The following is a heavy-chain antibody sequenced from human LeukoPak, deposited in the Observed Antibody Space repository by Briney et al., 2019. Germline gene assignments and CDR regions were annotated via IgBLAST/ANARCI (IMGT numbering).Heavy chain of an antibody. CDR3: ARGGIPPETNWFDP. D-gene: IGHD1-26*01. CDR2: IYHSGST. Sequence: SETLSLTCTVSGYSISSGYYWGWIRQPPGKGLEWIGSIYHSGSTYYNPSLKSRVTISVDTSKNQFSLKLSSVTAADTAVYYCARGGIPPETNWFDPWGQGTLVTVSS. J-gene: IGHJ5*02. CDR1: GYSISSGYY. V-gene: IGHV4-38-2*02.